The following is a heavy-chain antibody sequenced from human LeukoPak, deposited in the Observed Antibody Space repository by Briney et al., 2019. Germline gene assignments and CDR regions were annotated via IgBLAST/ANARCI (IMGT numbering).Heavy chain of an antibody. D-gene: IGHD3-22*01. CDR2: INWNEGRT. Sequence: GGSLRLSCAASGFTFNDYGMSWVRQAPGKGLEWVSGINWNEGRTGYADSMKGRYIISRDNAKNSLYLQVNSLRAEDTALYYCARNYGGGDSSGPYYWGQGTLVTVSS. V-gene: IGHV3-20*04. CDR1: GFTFNDYG. CDR3: ARNYGGGDSSGPYY. J-gene: IGHJ4*02.